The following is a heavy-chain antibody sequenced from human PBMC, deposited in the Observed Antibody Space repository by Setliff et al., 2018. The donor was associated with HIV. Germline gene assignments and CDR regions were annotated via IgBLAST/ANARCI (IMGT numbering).Heavy chain of an antibody. CDR1: GDSISSDAYY. CDR3: ARGRVTVTTFVYYYYYMDV. Sequence: SETLSLTCTVSGDSISSDAYYWSWIRQHPGKGLEWIGYIYHDGGTYYNPSLKSRLSISIDTSKNHFSLKLSSVTAADTAVYYCARGRVTVTTFVYYYYYMDVWDKGTTVTVSS. CDR2: IYHDGGT. J-gene: IGHJ6*03. D-gene: IGHD4-17*01. V-gene: IGHV4-31*03.